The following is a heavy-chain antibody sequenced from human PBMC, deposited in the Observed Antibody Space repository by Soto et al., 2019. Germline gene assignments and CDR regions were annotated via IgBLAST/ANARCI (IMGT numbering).Heavy chain of an antibody. CDR1: GGSISSYY. V-gene: IGHV4-59*08. CDR2: IYYSGST. J-gene: IGHJ4*02. Sequence: PSETLSLTCTVSGGSISSYYWSWIRQPPGKGLEWIGYIYYSGSTNYNPSLKSRVTISVDTSKNQFSLKLSSVTAADTAVYYCARLGYSGYVVEVWGQGSLVTVSS. CDR3: ARLGYSGYVVEV. D-gene: IGHD5-12*01.